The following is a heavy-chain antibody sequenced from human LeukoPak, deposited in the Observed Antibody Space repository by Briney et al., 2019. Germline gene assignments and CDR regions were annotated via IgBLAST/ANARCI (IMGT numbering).Heavy chain of an antibody. CDR1: VFTFSFAW. Sequence: GGSLRLSCVASVFTFSFAWMNWVREAPGKGVEWVGRIKSKTDGETTEYAAPVKGRFTISRDDSKNTLYLQMNSLQTEDTAVYYCTTQSQPAAYFDYWGQGILVTVSS. D-gene: IGHD2-2*01. J-gene: IGHJ4*02. CDR2: IKSKTDGETT. CDR3: TTQSQPAAYFDY. V-gene: IGHV3-15*01.